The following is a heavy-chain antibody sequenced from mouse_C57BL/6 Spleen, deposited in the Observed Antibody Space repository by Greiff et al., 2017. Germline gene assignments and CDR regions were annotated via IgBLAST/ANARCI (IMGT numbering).Heavy chain of an antibody. J-gene: IGHJ4*01. CDR2: IHPSDSDT. V-gene: IGHV1-74*01. CDR1: GYTFTSYW. CDR3: AISDGYYAMDY. D-gene: IGHD2-3*01. Sequence: VKLQQPGAELVKPGASVKVSCKASGYTFTSYWMHWVKQRPGQGLEWIGRIHPSDSDTNYNQKFKGKATLTVDKSSSTAYMQLSSLTSEDSAVYYCAISDGYYAMDYWGQGTSVTVSS.